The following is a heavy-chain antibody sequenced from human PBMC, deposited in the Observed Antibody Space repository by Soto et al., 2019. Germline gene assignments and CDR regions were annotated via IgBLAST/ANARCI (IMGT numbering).Heavy chain of an antibody. CDR2: IYYSGST. J-gene: IGHJ4*02. CDR1: GGSISSGGYY. Sequence: SETLSLTCTVSGGSISSGGYYWSWIRQHPGKGLEWIGYIYYSGSTYYNPSLKSRVTISVDTSKNQFSLKLSSVTAADTAVYYCARRGIVVVPAAHEYYFDYWGQGTLVTVSS. V-gene: IGHV4-31*03. CDR3: ARRGIVVVPAAHEYYFDY. D-gene: IGHD2-2*01.